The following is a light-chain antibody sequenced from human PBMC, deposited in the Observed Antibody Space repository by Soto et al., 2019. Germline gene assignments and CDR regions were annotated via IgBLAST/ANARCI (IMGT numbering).Light chain of an antibody. V-gene: IGKV1-8*01. CDR2: AAS. Sequence: AIRMTQSPSSFSASTGDRVTITCRASQGISSYLAWYQQKPGKAPKLLIYAASTLQSGVPSRFSGSGSGTDFPLTICCLQSEDFATYYCQQYYSYPPFTFGPGTKVDI. CDR3: QQYYSYPPFT. J-gene: IGKJ3*01. CDR1: QGISSY.